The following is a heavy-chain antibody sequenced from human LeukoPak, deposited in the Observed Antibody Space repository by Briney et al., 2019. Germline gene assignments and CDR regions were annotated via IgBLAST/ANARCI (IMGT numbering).Heavy chain of an antibody. D-gene: IGHD4-17*01. V-gene: IGHV3-53*01. CDR2: FYSGGST. CDR1: GFTVSSNH. J-gene: IGHJ4*02. Sequence: GGSLRLSCAASGFTVSSNHMSWVRQAPGKGLEWVSVFYSGGSTYYADSVKGRFTISRDTSKNTLYLQMNSLRAEDTAVYYCARDGQYGEPFDYWGQGTLVTVSS. CDR3: ARDGQYGEPFDY.